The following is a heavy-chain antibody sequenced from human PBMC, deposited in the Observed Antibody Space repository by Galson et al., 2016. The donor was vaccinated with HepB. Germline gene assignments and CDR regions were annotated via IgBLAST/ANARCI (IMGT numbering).Heavy chain of an antibody. D-gene: IGHD4/OR15-4a*01. CDR1: GGSISSNYW. CDR3: TRGNLGTSATMAFDY. V-gene: IGHV4-4*02. J-gene: IGHJ4*02. Sequence: SETLSLTCDVSGGSISSNYWWGWVRQSPEKGFEWIGEIYETGTANYNPSFTSRATISVDKYKNQISLRLDSVTAADTAVYYCTRGNLGTSATMAFDYWGQGTLVTVSS. CDR2: IYETGTA.